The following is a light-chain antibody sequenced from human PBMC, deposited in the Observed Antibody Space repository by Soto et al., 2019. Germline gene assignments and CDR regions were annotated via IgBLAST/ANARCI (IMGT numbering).Light chain of an antibody. CDR3: QQRYNSLT. CDR2: AAS. CDR1: QGISSH. Sequence: IQLTQSPSSLSASVGDRVTITCRASQGISSHLAWYQQKPGKAPKLLIYAASTLQTGVPSRFSGGGSGTDFTLTLSSLQPEDFATYYCQQRYNSLTFGGGTKVDIK. J-gene: IGKJ4*01. V-gene: IGKV1-9*01.